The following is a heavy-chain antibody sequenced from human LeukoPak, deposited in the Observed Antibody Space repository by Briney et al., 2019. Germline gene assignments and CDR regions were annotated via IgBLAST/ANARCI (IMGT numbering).Heavy chain of an antibody. CDR3: ARVPIVVVPAAQKAFDI. J-gene: IGHJ3*02. Sequence: ASVKVSCKASGYTFTGYYMHWVRQAPGQGLEWMGWINPNSGGTNYAQKFQGRVTMTRDTSISTAYMELSRLRSDDTAVYYCARVPIVVVPAAQKAFDIWGQGTMVTASS. CDR2: INPNSGGT. CDR1: GYTFTGYY. D-gene: IGHD2-2*01. V-gene: IGHV1-2*02.